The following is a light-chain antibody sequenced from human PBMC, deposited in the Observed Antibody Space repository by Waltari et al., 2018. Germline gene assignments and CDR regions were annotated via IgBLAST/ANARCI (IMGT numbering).Light chain of an antibody. Sequence: EIVLTQSPGTVSLSPGERATLSCRASQSVNNSYLAWYRQNPGQAPRLLIYGAFNRATGIPDRFSGSGSGTDFTLTISRLEPEDFAVYYCQHYGSSPPVCTFGGGTKVEIK. CDR2: GAF. V-gene: IGKV3-20*01. CDR3: QHYGSSPPVCT. J-gene: IGKJ4*01. CDR1: QSVNNSY.